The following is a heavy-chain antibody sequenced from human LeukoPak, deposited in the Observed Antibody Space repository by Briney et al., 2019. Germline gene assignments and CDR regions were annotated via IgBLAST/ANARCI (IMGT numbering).Heavy chain of an antibody. CDR3: ATDRPHPRNEPTNFDY. D-gene: IGHD1-1*01. J-gene: IGHJ4*02. Sequence: GGSLRLSCVVSGFTVSSNYMSWFRQAPGKGLEWVSVIYSGGSTYHADSVKGRFTISRDNSKNTLYLQMNSLRAEDTAVYYCATDRPHPRNEPTNFDYWGQGTLVTVSS. CDR1: GFTVSSNY. V-gene: IGHV3-66*01. CDR2: IYSGGST.